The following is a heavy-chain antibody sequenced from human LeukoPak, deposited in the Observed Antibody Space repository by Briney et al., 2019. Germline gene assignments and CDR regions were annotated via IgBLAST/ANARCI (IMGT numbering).Heavy chain of an antibody. Sequence: PGGSLRLSCAASGFTFSSYGMHWVRQAPGKGLEWAAVISYDGSNKYYADSVKGRFTISRDNSKNTLYLQMNSLRAEDTAVYYCAVTPYSSGYCCDYWGQGTLVTVSS. J-gene: IGHJ4*02. D-gene: IGHD3-22*01. CDR2: ISYDGSNK. CDR3: AVTPYSSGYCCDY. V-gene: IGHV3-30*03. CDR1: GFTFSSYG.